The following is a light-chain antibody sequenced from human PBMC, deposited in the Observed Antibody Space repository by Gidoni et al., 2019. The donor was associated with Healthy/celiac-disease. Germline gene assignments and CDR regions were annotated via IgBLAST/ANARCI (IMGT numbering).Light chain of an antibody. CDR1: QSVSSN. CDR3: QQYNNWPLYT. Sequence: ELLMTQSPATLSVSPGARATLSCRASQSVSSNLAWYQQKPGQAPRLLIYGASTRATGIPARFSGSGSGTEFTLTISSLQSEDFAVYYCQQYNNWPLYTFGQGTKLEIK. V-gene: IGKV3-15*01. J-gene: IGKJ2*01. CDR2: GAS.